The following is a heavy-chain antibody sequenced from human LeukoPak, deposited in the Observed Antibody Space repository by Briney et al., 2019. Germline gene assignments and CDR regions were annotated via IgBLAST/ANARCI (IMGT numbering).Heavy chain of an antibody. Sequence: GGSLRLSCAASGFTFSRYWISWVRQAPGKGLEWVANIKQDGSEKYYVDSVKGRFTISRDNAKNSPYLQMNSLRDEDTAVYYCVRVSCTNGVCYGFDYWGQGTLVTVSS. CDR2: IKQDGSEK. V-gene: IGHV3-7*01. D-gene: IGHD2-8*01. CDR1: GFTFSRYW. CDR3: VRVSCTNGVCYGFDY. J-gene: IGHJ4*02.